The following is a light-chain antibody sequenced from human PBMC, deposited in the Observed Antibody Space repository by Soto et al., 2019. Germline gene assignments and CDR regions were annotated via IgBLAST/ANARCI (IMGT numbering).Light chain of an antibody. CDR1: SSDVGFYNF. V-gene: IGLV2-14*01. Sequence: QSALTQPASVSGSPGQSITITCTGTSSDVGFYNFVSWYQQHPGKAPKLIIYDVDNRPSGVSDRFSGSKSGNTASLTISGLQGEDEADYYCSSFTRSDTPVTFGGGTKLTVL. J-gene: IGLJ2*01. CDR2: DVD. CDR3: SSFTRSDTPVT.